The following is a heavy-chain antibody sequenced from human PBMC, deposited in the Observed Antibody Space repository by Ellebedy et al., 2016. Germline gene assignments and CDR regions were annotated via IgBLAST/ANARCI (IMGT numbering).Heavy chain of an antibody. J-gene: IGHJ4*02. Sequence: GESLKISCTASRFTFSNSWMSWVRQAPGKGLEWVANINQDGSEKYYVDSVKGRFTISRDNAKNSLYLQMNSLRAEDTAVYFCARRIAAAGSLIDYWGQGTLVTVSS. CDR2: INQDGSEK. V-gene: IGHV3-7*03. CDR3: ARRIAAAGSLIDY. D-gene: IGHD6-13*01. CDR1: RFTFSNSW.